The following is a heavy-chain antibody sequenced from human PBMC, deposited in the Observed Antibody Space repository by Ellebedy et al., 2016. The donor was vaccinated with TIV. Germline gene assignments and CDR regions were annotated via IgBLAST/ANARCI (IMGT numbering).Heavy chain of an antibody. CDR3: ARDTAMDY. J-gene: IGHJ4*02. CDR1: GFTFSSYI. D-gene: IGHD5-18*01. V-gene: IGHV3-21*01. Sequence: PGGSLRLSCTASGFTFSSYIMNWVRQAPGNGLEWISSLTNSGDYMYYADSVKGRFPIPRDNARNSLDLQMNSLRADDTAVYYCARDTAMDYWGQGTLVTVSS. CDR2: LTNSGDYM.